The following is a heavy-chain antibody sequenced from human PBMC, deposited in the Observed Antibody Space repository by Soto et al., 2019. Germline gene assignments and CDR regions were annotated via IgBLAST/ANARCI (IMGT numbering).Heavy chain of an antibody. CDR2: IHYSGSA. Sequence: SETMYLARAFCGKSIKGYYGTVIRQSPERGLEWIGYIHYSGSANYNPSLNSRLTMSVDRSKSQFSMKLASVTAADTAVYYCARGVGGSGLNWFDPWGQGTLVTVSS. J-gene: IGHJ5*02. CDR1: GKSIKGYY. D-gene: IGHD6-19*01. CDR3: ARGVGGSGLNWFDP. V-gene: IGHV4-59*12.